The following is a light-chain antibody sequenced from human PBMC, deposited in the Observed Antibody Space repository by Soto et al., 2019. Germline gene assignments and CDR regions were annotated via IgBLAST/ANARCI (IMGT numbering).Light chain of an antibody. CDR3: GTWDSSLSGVV. CDR1: SSNIGSNY. V-gene: IGLV1-51*01. CDR2: DNS. Sequence: QSVLTQPPSVSAAPGQTVTISCSGSSSNIGSNYVSWYQQLPGTAPKFLIYDNSKRHSGIPDRFSGSKSGTSATLGITGLQTGDEADYYCGTWDSSLSGVVFGGGTKLTVL. J-gene: IGLJ2*01.